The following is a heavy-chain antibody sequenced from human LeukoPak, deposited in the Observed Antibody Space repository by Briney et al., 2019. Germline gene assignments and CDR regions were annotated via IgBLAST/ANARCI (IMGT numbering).Heavy chain of an antibody. Sequence: ASVKVSCKASGYTFTGYYMHWVRQAPGQGLEWMGWINPNSGGTNYAQKFQGRVTMTRDTSISTAYMELSRLRSEDTAVYYCARVIAVAGTIGFDYWGQGTLVTVSS. V-gene: IGHV1-2*02. CDR2: INPNSGGT. CDR1: GYTFTGYY. J-gene: IGHJ4*02. D-gene: IGHD6-19*01. CDR3: ARVIAVAGTIGFDY.